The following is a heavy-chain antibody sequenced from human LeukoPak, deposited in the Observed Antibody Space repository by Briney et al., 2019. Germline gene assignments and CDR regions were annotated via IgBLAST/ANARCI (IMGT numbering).Heavy chain of an antibody. CDR1: GGTFSSYA. D-gene: IGHD2-2*01. CDR2: IIPIFGTA. Sequence: ASVKVSCKASGGTFSSYAISWVRQAPGQGLEWMGGIIPIFGTANYAQKFQGRVTITTDESTSTAYMELSSLRSEDTAVYYCARMMRYCSSTSCSYYYMGVWGKGTTVTVSS. V-gene: IGHV1-69*05. J-gene: IGHJ6*03. CDR3: ARMMRYCSSTSCSYYYMGV.